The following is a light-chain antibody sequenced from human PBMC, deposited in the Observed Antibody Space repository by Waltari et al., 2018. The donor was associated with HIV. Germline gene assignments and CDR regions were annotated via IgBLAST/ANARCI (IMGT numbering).Light chain of an antibody. V-gene: IGKV1-39*01. J-gene: IGKJ3*01. CDR2: SAS. Sequence: DIQMTQSPSSLSASVGDRVTLTCRASQIITSHLSWYQQRPGKAPKLLIYSASVLESGVPPRFSGSGSGTDYTLTITSLQPEDFATYYCQQSYTLPLTFGPGTKVDIK. CDR1: QIITSH. CDR3: QQSYTLPLT.